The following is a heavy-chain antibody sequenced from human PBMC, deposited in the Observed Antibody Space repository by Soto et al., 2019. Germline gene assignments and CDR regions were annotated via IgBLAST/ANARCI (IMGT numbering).Heavy chain of an antibody. CDR3: ARFTVFPGNAFDI. D-gene: IGHD3-16*01. Sequence: SLTCTVSGGSISSYYWSWIRQPPGKGLEWIGYIYYSGSTNYNPSLKSRVTISVDTSKNQFSLKLSSVTAADTAVYYCARFTVFPGNAFDIWGQGTMVTVSS. V-gene: IGHV4-59*01. CDR2: IYYSGST. J-gene: IGHJ3*02. CDR1: GGSISSYY.